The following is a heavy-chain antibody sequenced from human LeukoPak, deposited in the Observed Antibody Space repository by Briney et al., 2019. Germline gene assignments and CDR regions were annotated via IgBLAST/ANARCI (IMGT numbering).Heavy chain of an antibody. CDR1: GYSFTNYD. D-gene: IGHD3-22*01. Sequence: ASVKVSCKASGYSFTNYDINWVRQATGQGLEWMGWMNPNSGITAYAQKFQGRVTITRNTSISTAYMELSSLRFEDTAVYYCAREDFYDSGSNDYWGQGTLVTVSS. CDR2: MNPNSGIT. CDR3: AREDFYDSGSNDY. J-gene: IGHJ4*02. V-gene: IGHV1-8*03.